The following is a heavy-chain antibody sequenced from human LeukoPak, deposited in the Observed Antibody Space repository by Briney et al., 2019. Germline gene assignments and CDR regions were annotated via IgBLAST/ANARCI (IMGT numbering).Heavy chain of an antibody. CDR2: ISYDGSNK. D-gene: IGHD3-22*01. Sequence: GRSLRLSCAASGFTFSSYGMHWVRQAPGKGLEWVAVISYDGSNKYYADSVKGRFTISRDNSKNTLYLQMNSLRAEDTAVYYCAKSGVHYYEGNYFDYWGQGTLVTVSS. CDR3: AKSGVHYYEGNYFDY. J-gene: IGHJ4*02. V-gene: IGHV3-30*18. CDR1: GFTFSSYG.